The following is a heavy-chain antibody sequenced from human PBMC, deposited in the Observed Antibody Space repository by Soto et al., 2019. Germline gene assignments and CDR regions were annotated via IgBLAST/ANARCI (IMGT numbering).Heavy chain of an antibody. J-gene: IGHJ5*02. D-gene: IGHD1-1*01. V-gene: IGHV4-4*02. Sequence: QVQLQESGPGLVKPSGTLSLTCGVSSGSISSRNWWSWVRQPPGKGLEWIGEISHSGRTNYNPSLESRVTRSVDKSRNQFYLKLNFVTAADTAVYYCATQTYSYNWHHWGQGTLVTVSS. CDR3: ATQTYSYNWHH. CDR1: SGSISSRNW. CDR2: ISHSGRT.